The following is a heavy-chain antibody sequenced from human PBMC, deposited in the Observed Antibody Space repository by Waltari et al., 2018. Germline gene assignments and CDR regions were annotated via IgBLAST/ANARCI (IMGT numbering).Heavy chain of an antibody. CDR3: AGGDGYNGFDY. D-gene: IGHD2-21*01. CDR1: GFTFSSYS. V-gene: IGHV3-48*04. Sequence: EVQLVESGGGLVQPGGALRLACAASGFTFSSYSMNWGRQAPGKGLEWVSYISSSSSTIYYADSVKGRFTISRDNAKNSLYLQMNSLRAEDTAVYYCAGGDGYNGFDYWGQGTLVTVSS. CDR2: ISSSSSTI. J-gene: IGHJ4*02.